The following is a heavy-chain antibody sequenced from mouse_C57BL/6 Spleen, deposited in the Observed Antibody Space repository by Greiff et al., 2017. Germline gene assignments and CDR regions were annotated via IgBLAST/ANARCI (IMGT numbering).Heavy chain of an antibody. J-gene: IGHJ1*03. D-gene: IGHD1-1*01. CDR1: GFTFSGYA. Sequence: EVQVVESGGGLVKPGGSLKFSCAASGFTFSGYAMSWVRQTPEKRLEWVATISDGGSYTYYPDNVKGRFTISRDNAKNNLYLQMSHLKSEDTAMYYCASDFIAAVVGYFDVWGTGTTVTVSS. CDR2: ISDGGSYT. CDR3: ASDFIAAVVGYFDV. V-gene: IGHV5-4*01.